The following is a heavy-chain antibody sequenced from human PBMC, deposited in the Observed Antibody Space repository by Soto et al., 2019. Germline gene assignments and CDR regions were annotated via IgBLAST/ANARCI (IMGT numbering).Heavy chain of an antibody. Sequence: EVQLVESGGGLVQPGGSLRLSCAASGFTFSSYSMNWVRQAPGKGLEWVSYISSSSSTIYYADSVKGRFTISRDNAKNSLYLQMNSLRAVDTAVYYCAGARTVTTLSFDYWGQGTLVTVSS. J-gene: IGHJ4*02. V-gene: IGHV3-48*01. D-gene: IGHD4-17*01. CDR3: AGARTVTTLSFDY. CDR1: GFTFSSYS. CDR2: ISSSSSTI.